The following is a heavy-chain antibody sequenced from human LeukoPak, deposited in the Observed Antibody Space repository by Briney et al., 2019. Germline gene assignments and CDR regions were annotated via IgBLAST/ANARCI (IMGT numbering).Heavy chain of an antibody. D-gene: IGHD3-22*01. CDR3: AKGSNYYDSSGYDFFDY. Sequence: GGSLRLSCAASGFTFSSYAMNWVRQAPGKGLEWVSAISGSGGSTYYADSVKGRFTISRDNSKNTLYLQMNSLRAEDTAVYYCAKGSNYYDSSGYDFFDYWGQGTLVTVSS. V-gene: IGHV3-23*01. CDR2: ISGSGGST. J-gene: IGHJ4*02. CDR1: GFTFSSYA.